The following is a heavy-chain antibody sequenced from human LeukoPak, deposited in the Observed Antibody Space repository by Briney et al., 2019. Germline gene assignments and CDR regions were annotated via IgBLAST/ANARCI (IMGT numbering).Heavy chain of an antibody. CDR1: GYTFTGYY. Sequence: ASVKVSCKASGYTFTGYYMHWVRQAPGQGLEWMGWINPNSGGTNYAQKFQGWVTMTRDTSISTAYMELSRLRSDDTAVYYCARMRMNRQNWFDPWGQGTLVTVSS. D-gene: IGHD1/OR15-1a*01. CDR2: INPNSGGT. J-gene: IGHJ5*02. V-gene: IGHV1-2*04. CDR3: ARMRMNRQNWFDP.